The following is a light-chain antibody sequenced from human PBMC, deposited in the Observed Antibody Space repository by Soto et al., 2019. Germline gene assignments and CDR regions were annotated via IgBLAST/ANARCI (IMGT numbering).Light chain of an antibody. Sequence: DLQMTQSPSTLSASVGDRVTITCRASQSISGWLAWYQQKPGKAPNLLIYDASTLKSGVPSRFSGSGYGTGCSLTICGLQPDDFATCYCKQYSSHCTFGQGNTLESK. CDR2: DAS. J-gene: IGKJ1*01. V-gene: IGKV1-5*01. CDR3: KQYSSHCT. CDR1: QSISGW.